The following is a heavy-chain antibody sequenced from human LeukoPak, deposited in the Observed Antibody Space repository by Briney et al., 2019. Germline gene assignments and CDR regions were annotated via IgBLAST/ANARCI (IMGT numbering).Heavy chain of an antibody. Sequence: KPRGSRRLSCAASGFTFSSYSMNWVRQAPGKGLEWVSSISSSSSYIYYADSVKGRFTISRDNAKNSLYLQMNSLRAEDTAVYYCARMPEASGLDYWGQGTLVTVSS. CDR3: ARMPEASGLDY. CDR1: GFTFSSYS. J-gene: IGHJ4*02. D-gene: IGHD1-14*01. CDR2: ISSSSSYI. V-gene: IGHV3-21*01.